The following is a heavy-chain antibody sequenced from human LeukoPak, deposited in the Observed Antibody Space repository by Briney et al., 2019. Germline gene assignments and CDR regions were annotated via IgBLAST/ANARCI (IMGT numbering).Heavy chain of an antibody. CDR1: GYTFTSYG. D-gene: IGHD3-16*02. CDR3: ARDQRGYDYVWGSYLPYYFDY. Sequence: GASVKVSCKASGYTFTSYGISWVRQAPGQGLEWMGWISAYNGNTNYAQKLQGRVTMTTDTSTSTAYMELRSLRSDDTAVYYCARDQRGYDYVWGSYLPYYFDYWGQGTLVTVSS. J-gene: IGHJ4*02. V-gene: IGHV1-18*01. CDR2: ISAYNGNT.